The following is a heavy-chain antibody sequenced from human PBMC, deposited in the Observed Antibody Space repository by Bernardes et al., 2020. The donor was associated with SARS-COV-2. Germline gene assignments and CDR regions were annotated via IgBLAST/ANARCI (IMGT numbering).Heavy chain of an antibody. CDR2: IRRKAYGGTT. CDR1: GFTFGDYA. D-gene: IGHD3-22*01. J-gene: IGHJ5*02. Sequence: GGSLRLSCTASGFTFGDYAMSWFRQAPGKGLEWVGFIRRKAYGGTTEYAASVKGRFTISRDDSKSIAYLQMNSLKTEDTAVYYCTRVESSGIVVVTYNWFDPWRQGTLVNVSS. V-gene: IGHV3-49*03. CDR3: TRVESSGIVVVTYNWFDP.